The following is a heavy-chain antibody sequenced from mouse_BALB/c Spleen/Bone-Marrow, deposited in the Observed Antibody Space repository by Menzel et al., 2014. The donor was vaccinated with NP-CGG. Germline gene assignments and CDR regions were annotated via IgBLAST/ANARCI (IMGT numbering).Heavy chain of an antibody. Sequence: VQLQQSGAELAKPGASVKMSCKASGYTFTSYWTHWVKQRPGQGLEWIGYINPSSGYNEYNQKFKDKATLTADKSSSTAYMQLSSLTSEDSAVYYCAGYYYGEGFAYWGQGTLVTVSA. D-gene: IGHD1-1*01. J-gene: IGHJ3*01. V-gene: IGHV1-7*01. CDR3: AGYYYGEGFAY. CDR1: GYTFTSYW. CDR2: INPSSGYN.